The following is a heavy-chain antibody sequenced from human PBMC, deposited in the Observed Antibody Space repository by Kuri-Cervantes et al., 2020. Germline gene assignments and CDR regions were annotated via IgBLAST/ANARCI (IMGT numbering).Heavy chain of an antibody. Sequence: GESLKISCAASGFTFRNAWMSWVRQAPGKGLEWVGRIKSKTDGGTTDYAAPVKGRFTISRDDSKNTLYLQLNSLKTEDTAVYYCTTEGIAVANSFDAFDIWGQGTMVTVSS. CDR2: IKSKTDGGTT. D-gene: IGHD6-19*01. J-gene: IGHJ3*02. CDR1: GFTFRNAW. V-gene: IGHV3-15*01. CDR3: TTEGIAVANSFDAFDI.